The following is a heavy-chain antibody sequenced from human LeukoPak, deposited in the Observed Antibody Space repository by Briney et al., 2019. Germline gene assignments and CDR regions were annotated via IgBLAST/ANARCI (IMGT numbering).Heavy chain of an antibody. Sequence: PGGSLRLSCAASGFTFSSYAMSWVRQAPGKGLEWVSAISGSGGSTYYADSVKGRFTISRDNSKNTLYLQMNSLRAEDTAVYYCARRLRSGWYTPVDYWGQGTLVTVSS. J-gene: IGHJ4*02. CDR3: ARRLRSGWYTPVDY. CDR1: GFTFSSYA. V-gene: IGHV3-23*01. CDR2: ISGSGGST. D-gene: IGHD6-19*01.